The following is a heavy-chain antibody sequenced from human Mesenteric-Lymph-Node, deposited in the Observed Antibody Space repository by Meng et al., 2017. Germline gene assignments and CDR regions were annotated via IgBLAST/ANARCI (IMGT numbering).Heavy chain of an antibody. CDR1: GFTFSSYG. Sequence: GESLKISCAASGFTFSSYGIHWVRQAPGKWLEWVAVIWYDGSKKYYADSVKGRFTISRDNSKNTLYLQMNSLRAEDTAVYYCARDGKWLGEFRDEFYYYGMDVWGQGTTVT. CDR3: ARDGKWLGEFRDEFYYYGMDV. D-gene: IGHD3-10*01. CDR2: IWYDGSKK. V-gene: IGHV3-33*01. J-gene: IGHJ6*01.